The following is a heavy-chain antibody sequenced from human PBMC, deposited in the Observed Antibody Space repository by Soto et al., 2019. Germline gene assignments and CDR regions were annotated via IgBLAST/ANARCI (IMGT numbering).Heavy chain of an antibody. D-gene: IGHD2-8*01. CDR3: AKGPPLLMIYPVLDS. V-gene: IGHV3-30*18. J-gene: IGHJ4*02. CDR2: MSYDGSNE. CDR1: EFTFIKHG. Sequence: GGSLRLSCAASEFTFIKHGMHWXRQAPGKGLEWVAVMSYDGSNEYYADSVKGRFTISRDNSKNTLYLQMNSLRPEDTAVYFCAKGPPLLMIYPVLDSWGQGTLVTVSS.